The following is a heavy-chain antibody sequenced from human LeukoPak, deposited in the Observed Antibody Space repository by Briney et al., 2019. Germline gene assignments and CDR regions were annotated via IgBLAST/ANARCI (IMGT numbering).Heavy chain of an antibody. CDR3: ARVEAAASEYYFDY. J-gene: IGHJ4*02. CDR1: GGPISSYY. CDR2: IYYSGST. D-gene: IGHD6-13*01. Sequence: PSETLSLTCTVPGGPISSYYWSWIRQPPGKGLEWIGYIYYSGSTNYNPSLKSRVTISVDTSKNQFSLKLSSVTAADTAVYYCARVEAAASEYYFDYWGQGTLVTVSS. V-gene: IGHV4-59*01.